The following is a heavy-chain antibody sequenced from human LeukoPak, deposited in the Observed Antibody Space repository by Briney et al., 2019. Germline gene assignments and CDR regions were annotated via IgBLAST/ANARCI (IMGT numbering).Heavy chain of an antibody. CDR1: GFTFTRYE. CDR3: ARGDRYDEYYFDY. V-gene: IGHV3-48*03. D-gene: IGHD5-24*01. Sequence: GGSLRLSCAASGFTFTRYEMNWVRQAPGKGLEWVSHSSSSGSTIHYADSVKGRFTFSRDNAKNSLYLQMNSLRAEDTAVYYCARGDRYDEYYFDYWGQGTLVTVSS. J-gene: IGHJ4*02. CDR2: SSSSGSTI.